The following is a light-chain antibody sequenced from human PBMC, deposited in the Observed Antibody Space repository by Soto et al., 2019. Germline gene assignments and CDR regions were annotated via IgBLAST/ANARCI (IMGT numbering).Light chain of an antibody. V-gene: IGKV1-9*01. CDR1: QGIGNN. Sequence: IQLTQSQSFRSTSLADRVTITCRASQGIGNNFAWYQQKPGEPPKLLIYADSTLHSGVPSRFSGSGSGTACTLTISSLKNEDFATYYCQQFKSYTRTFGGGTKVDIK. J-gene: IGKJ4*01. CDR2: ADS. CDR3: QQFKSYTRT.